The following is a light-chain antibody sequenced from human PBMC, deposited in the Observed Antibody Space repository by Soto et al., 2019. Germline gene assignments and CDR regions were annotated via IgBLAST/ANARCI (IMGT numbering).Light chain of an antibody. CDR1: QGISSS. Sequence: DIQLTQSPSFLSASVGDRVTITCRASQGISSSLAWFQQKPGKAPKLLIYAASTLQSRVPSRFSGSGSGTDFTLTINSLHSEDCATYYGQQVNTYPHTFGQGTKLEIK. CDR2: AAS. J-gene: IGKJ2*01. CDR3: QQVNTYPHT. V-gene: IGKV1-9*01.